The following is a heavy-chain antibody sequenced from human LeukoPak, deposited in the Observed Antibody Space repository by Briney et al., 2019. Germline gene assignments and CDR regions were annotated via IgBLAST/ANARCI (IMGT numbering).Heavy chain of an antibody. D-gene: IGHD5-24*01. Sequence: GGSLRLSCAASGFTINNYGMDWIRQAPGKGLEWVALIKHDGSNKYYGGSVKGRFTISRDTSKNTLYLQMNSLRVEDTAVYYCAKDLKRWQNFDYWGQGTLVTVSS. CDR1: GFTINNYG. CDR3: AKDLKRWQNFDY. V-gene: IGHV3-30*02. J-gene: IGHJ4*02. CDR2: IKHDGSNK.